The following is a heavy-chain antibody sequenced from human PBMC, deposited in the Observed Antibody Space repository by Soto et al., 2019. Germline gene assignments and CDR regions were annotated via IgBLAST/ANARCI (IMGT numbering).Heavy chain of an antibody. CDR1: GGSFSGYY. D-gene: IGHD6-19*01. CDR2: INPSGGT. V-gene: IGHV4-34*02. CDR3: ARVRASSGQRDLDF. Sequence: QVQLQQWGAGLLKPSETLSLTCGVYGGSFSGYYWNWIRQPPGKGLEWIGEINPSGGTNYNPSLKSRVTISADTSKNQFSLNLSSVTAADTAVYYCARVRASSGQRDLDFWGQGTLVTVSS. J-gene: IGHJ4*02.